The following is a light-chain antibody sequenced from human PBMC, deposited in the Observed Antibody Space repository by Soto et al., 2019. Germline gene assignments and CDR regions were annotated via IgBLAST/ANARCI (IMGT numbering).Light chain of an antibody. CDR2: EAS. J-gene: IGKJ5*01. Sequence: EIVFTQSPATLSLSPGERATLSCRASQSVKTFLVWYQQRPAQAPSLLIHEASHRADGIPARFSGSGFGTNLTLIISSLEPEDAAVYDGQQRSNWPPITFGQGTRLEIK. CDR1: QSVKTF. V-gene: IGKV3-11*01. CDR3: QQRSNWPPIT.